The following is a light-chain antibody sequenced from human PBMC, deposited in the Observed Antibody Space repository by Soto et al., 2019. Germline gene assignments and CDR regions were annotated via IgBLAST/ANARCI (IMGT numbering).Light chain of an antibody. CDR1: QSVSSGY. CDR3: QQYGSSPWT. V-gene: IGKV3-20*01. Sequence: EIVLTQSPGTLSLSPGEGATLSCGASQSVSSGYLAWYQHKPGQTPRLLIYGASGRATGIPDRFSGSGSGTDFTLTISRLEPEDFAVYYCQQYGSSPWTFGQGTKVESK. J-gene: IGKJ1*01. CDR2: GAS.